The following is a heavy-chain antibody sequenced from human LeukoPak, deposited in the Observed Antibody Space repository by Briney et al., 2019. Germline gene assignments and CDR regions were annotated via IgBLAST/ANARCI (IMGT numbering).Heavy chain of an antibody. CDR1: GYTFTSYD. CDR3: ARQDCSSTSCYIHNWSDP. J-gene: IGHJ5*02. CDR2: MNPNSGNT. V-gene: IGHV1-8*01. Sequence: GASVKVSCKASGYTFTSYDINWVRQATGQGLEWMGWMNPNSGNTGYAQKFQGRVTMTRNTSISTAYMELSSLRSEDTAVYYCARQDCSSTSCYIHNWSDPWGQGTLVTVSS. D-gene: IGHD2-2*02.